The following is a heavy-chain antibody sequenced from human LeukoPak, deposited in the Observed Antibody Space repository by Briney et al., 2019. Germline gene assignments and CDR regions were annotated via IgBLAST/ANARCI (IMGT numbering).Heavy chain of an antibody. J-gene: IGHJ4*02. CDR3: ARVGSVTNFGVVSYYFDY. V-gene: IGHV5-51*01. CDR1: GYSFDYYW. Sequence: GESLKISCKASGYSFDYYWITWVRQMPGKGLEWMGIIYPDDSDSTYSPSFQGQVTISVDKSINTAYLQWSSLKASNTAIYYCARVGSVTNFGVVSYYFDYWGQGTLVTVSS. D-gene: IGHD3-3*01. CDR2: IYPDDSDS.